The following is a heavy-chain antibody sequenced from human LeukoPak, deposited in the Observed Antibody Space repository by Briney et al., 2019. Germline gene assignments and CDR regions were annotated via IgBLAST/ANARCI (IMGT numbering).Heavy chain of an antibody. CDR1: GYFFSSGFY. D-gene: IGHD2-8*01. CDR2: VYHSGAT. CDR3: ARTLSDASPVAT. J-gene: IGHJ4*01. Sequence: PSETLSLTCNVSGYFFSSGFYWGWLRQPPGKGLEWIVRVYHSGATIYNPSLKRRVTLSMDTSMNHYSLKLKSVPAADTAVYYCARTLSDASPVATWGHGTLVTVSS. V-gene: IGHV4-38-2*02.